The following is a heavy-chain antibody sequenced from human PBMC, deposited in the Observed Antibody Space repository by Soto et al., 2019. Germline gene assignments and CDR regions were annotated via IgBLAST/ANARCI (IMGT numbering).Heavy chain of an antibody. D-gene: IGHD4-17*01. CDR2: ISSSSSTI. CDR3: ARPEDYGDSLALIELGMDV. Sequence: GGSLRLSCAASGFTISSYSMNWVRQAPGKGLEWVSYISSSSSTIYYADSVKGRFTISRDNAKNSLYLQMNSLRDEDTAVYYCARPEDYGDSLALIELGMDVWGQGTTVTVSS. V-gene: IGHV3-48*02. J-gene: IGHJ6*02. CDR1: GFTISSYS.